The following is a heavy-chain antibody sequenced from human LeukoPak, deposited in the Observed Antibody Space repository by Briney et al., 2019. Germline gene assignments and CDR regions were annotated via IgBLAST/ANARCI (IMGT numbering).Heavy chain of an antibody. CDR2: ISGSGGST. CDR1: GFTFSSYA. Sequence: PGGSLRLSWAASGFTFSSYAMSWVRQAPGKGLEWVSAISGSGGSTYYADSVKGRFTISRDNSKNTLYLQMNSLRAEDTAVYYCAKRDLGYCSGGSCYGFDYWGQGTLVTVSS. V-gene: IGHV3-23*01. D-gene: IGHD2-15*01. CDR3: AKRDLGYCSGGSCYGFDY. J-gene: IGHJ4*02.